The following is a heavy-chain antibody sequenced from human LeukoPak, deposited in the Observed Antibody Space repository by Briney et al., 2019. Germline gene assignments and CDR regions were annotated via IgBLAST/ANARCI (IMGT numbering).Heavy chain of an antibody. D-gene: IGHD5-12*01. CDR2: ISYDGSNK. CDR1: GFTFSSYA. CDR3: ARDEGYSGYDLGYFDY. J-gene: IGHJ4*02. V-gene: IGHV3-30-3*01. Sequence: PGGPLRLSCAASGFTFSSYAMHGVRQAPGKGLEWVAVISYDGSNKYYADSVKGRFTISRDNSKNTLYLQMNSVRAEDTAVYYCARDEGYSGYDLGYFDYWGQGTLVTVSS.